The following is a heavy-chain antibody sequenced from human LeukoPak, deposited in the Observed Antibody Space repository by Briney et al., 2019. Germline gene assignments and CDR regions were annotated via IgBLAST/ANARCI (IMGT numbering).Heavy chain of an antibody. CDR1: GFTFSTYA. V-gene: IGHV3-23*01. Sequence: PGGSLRLSCAASGFTFSTYAMSWVRQAPGKGLEWVSSISGSGGSTYYADSVKGRFTISRDNSKNTLFLQMNSLGAEDTAAYYCAKKSGYSSSCSDYRGQGTLVTVSS. CDR2: ISGSGGST. D-gene: IGHD6-13*01. J-gene: IGHJ4*02. CDR3: AKKSGYSSSCSDY.